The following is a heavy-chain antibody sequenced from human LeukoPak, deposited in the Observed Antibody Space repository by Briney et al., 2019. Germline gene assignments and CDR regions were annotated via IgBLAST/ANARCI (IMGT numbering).Heavy chain of an antibody. CDR1: GGSISSSSYY. CDR3: ARDNEEINAFDI. V-gene: IGHV4-39*07. Sequence: SETLSLTCTVSGGSISSSSYYWGWIRQPPGKGLEWIGSIYYSGTTYYNPSLKSRVTISVDTSKNQFSLKLSSVTAADTAVYYCARDNEEINAFDIWGQGTMVTVSS. D-gene: IGHD5-24*01. J-gene: IGHJ3*02. CDR2: IYYSGTT.